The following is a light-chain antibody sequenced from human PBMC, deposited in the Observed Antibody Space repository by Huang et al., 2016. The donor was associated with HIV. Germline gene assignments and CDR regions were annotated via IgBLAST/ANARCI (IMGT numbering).Light chain of an antibody. J-gene: IGKJ5*01. V-gene: IGKV1-39*01. Sequence: DIQMTQSPSSLSASVGDRVTITCRASQSISTYLNWYQQKPGKAPKLLIYAASSLQSGVPSRFSGSGSGTEFTLNISSLQPEDFATYYCQQSYSTPRDTFGQGTRLEIK. CDR3: QQSYSTPRDT. CDR1: QSISTY. CDR2: AAS.